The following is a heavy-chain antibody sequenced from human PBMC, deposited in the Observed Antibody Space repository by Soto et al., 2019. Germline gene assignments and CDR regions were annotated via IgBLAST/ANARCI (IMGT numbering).Heavy chain of an antibody. CDR1: GFGFSNAW. CDR2: IKSKTDGGTT. D-gene: IGHD2-2*01. Sequence: GGSLRLSCAGSGFGFSNAWLNWVRQAPGMGLEWVGRIKSKTDGGTTDYAAPVNGRFTISRDDSKNTLYLQMNSLKTEDTAVYYCTTDPPRYCSSTTCYLGHWGQGTLVTVSS. CDR3: TTDPPRYCSSTTCYLGH. J-gene: IGHJ4*02. V-gene: IGHV3-15*01.